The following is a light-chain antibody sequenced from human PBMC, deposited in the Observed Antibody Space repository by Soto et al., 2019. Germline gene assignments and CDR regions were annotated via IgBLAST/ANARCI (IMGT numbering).Light chain of an antibody. CDR2: GAS. V-gene: IGKV3-15*01. CDR3: QQYRSWPRT. Sequence: EIVMTQSPATLSVSPGERATLSCRASQSVSSYLAWYQQKPGQAPRLLISGASTRATGIPARFSGSGSGTDFTLTISNVRPEDFAVYYCQQYRSWPRTFGQGTKVEIK. CDR1: QSVSSY. J-gene: IGKJ1*01.